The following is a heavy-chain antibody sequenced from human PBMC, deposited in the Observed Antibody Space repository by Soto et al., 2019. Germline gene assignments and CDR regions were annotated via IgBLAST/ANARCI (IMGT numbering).Heavy chain of an antibody. J-gene: IGHJ4*02. V-gene: IGHV3-23*01. CDR3: TKEKWATIFGVVTTFYDC. CDR1: GFTFSDYA. D-gene: IGHD3-3*01. Sequence: EVQLLESGGGLVQPGGSLRLSCAASGFTFSDYAMTWVRQAPGKGLEWVSTLSHGGDITYYADSVKGRFTISRDNSRNTLYQKMNSLRAGDTAIYYCTKEKWATIFGVVTTFYDCWGQGTLVTVSS. CDR2: LSHGGDIT.